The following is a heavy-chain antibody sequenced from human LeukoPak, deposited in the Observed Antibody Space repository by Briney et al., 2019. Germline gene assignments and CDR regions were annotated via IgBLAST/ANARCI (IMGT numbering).Heavy chain of an antibody. Sequence: SETLSLTCTVSGGSISSYYWSWIRQPPGKGLEWIGYLYYSGSNNYNPSLKSRVTISVDTSKNQFSLKLSSVTAADTAVYYCARGFVVRGVIFDYWAQGTLVSVSS. CDR2: LYYSGSN. J-gene: IGHJ4*02. CDR1: GGSISSYY. D-gene: IGHD3-10*01. CDR3: ARGFVVRGVIFDY. V-gene: IGHV4-59*01.